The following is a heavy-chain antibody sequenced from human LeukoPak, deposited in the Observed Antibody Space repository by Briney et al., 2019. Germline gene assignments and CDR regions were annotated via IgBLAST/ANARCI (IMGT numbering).Heavy chain of an antibody. J-gene: IGHJ4*02. CDR1: GGTFSSYA. Sequence: GASVKVSCKASGGTFSSYAISWVRQAPGQGLEWMGRIIPILGIANYAQKFQGRVTITADKSTSTAYMELSSLRSEDTAVYYCASIDYYDSSAHFDYWGQGTLVNVSS. D-gene: IGHD3-22*01. CDR2: IIPILGIA. CDR3: ASIDYYDSSAHFDY. V-gene: IGHV1-69*04.